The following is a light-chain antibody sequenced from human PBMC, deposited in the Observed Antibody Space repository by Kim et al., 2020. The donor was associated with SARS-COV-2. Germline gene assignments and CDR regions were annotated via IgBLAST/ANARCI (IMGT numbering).Light chain of an antibody. V-gene: IGKV2-28*01. Sequence: DIVMTQSPLSLPVTPGEPASISCRSSQSLLHSNGYNYLDWYLQKPGQSPQLLIYLGSNRASGVTDRFSGSGSGTDFTLKISREEAEDVGVYYWMQALQTELGGGTKLEI. J-gene: IGKJ4*02. CDR2: LGS. CDR3: MQALQTE. CDR1: QSLLHSNGYNY.